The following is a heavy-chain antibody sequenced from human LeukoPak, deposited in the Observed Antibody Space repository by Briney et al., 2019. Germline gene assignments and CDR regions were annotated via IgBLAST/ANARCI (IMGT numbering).Heavy chain of an antibody. Sequence: PGGSLRLSCAASGFTFSTYWMSWVRQAPGKGLEWVANIKQDGSEKYYVDSVKGRFTISRDNAKNSLYLQMNSLRAEDTAIYYCARGVFQLGEENFDLWGRGTLVTVSS. J-gene: IGHJ2*01. V-gene: IGHV3-7*01. CDR2: IKQDGSEK. CDR1: GFTFSTYW. D-gene: IGHD1-26*01. CDR3: ARGVFQLGEENFDL.